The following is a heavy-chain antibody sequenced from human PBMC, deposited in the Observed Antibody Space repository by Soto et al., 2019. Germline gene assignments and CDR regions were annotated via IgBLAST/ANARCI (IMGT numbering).Heavy chain of an antibody. J-gene: IGHJ4*02. D-gene: IGHD5-18*01. CDR1: GGAINSGGHY. Sequence: QMQLQESGPGLVRPSQTLSLTCTVSGGAINSGGHYWSWIRQFPGKGMEWIGNIYDDGNSNYNRSLRSRLNMSLATSKNHFTLSLISVTAADTAIYYCARGQRGYNGEDDIWGQGTLAIVSS. CDR2: IYDDGNS. V-gene: IGHV4-31*03. CDR3: ARGQRGYNGEDDI.